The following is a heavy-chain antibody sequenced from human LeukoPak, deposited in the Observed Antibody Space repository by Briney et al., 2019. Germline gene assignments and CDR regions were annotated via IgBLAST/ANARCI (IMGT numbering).Heavy chain of an antibody. CDR1: GYTFTGYY. J-gene: IGHJ4*02. D-gene: IGHD2-15*01. CDR2: INPNSGNT. Sequence: ASVKVSCKASGYTFTGYYMHWVRQAPGQGLEWMGWINPNSGNTGYAQKFQGRVTMTRNTSISTAYMELSSLRSEDTAVYYCARGSLQPPDYWGQGTLVTVSS. V-gene: IGHV1-8*02. CDR3: ARGSLQPPDY.